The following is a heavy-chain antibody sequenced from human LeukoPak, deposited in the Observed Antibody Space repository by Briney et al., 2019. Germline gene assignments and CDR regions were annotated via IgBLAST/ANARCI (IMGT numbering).Heavy chain of an antibody. Sequence: SLTLFCAASGFPLSDYYMIWMRQAPGKGLEWVSNISSSSSYTNYADSVKGRFTISRDNAKNSLYLQMNSLRAEDTAVYYCARGGSGWDNNWFDPWGQGTLVTVSS. D-gene: IGHD6-19*01. V-gene: IGHV3-11*05. CDR1: GFPLSDYY. J-gene: IGHJ5*02. CDR2: ISSSSSYT. CDR3: ARGGSGWDNNWFDP.